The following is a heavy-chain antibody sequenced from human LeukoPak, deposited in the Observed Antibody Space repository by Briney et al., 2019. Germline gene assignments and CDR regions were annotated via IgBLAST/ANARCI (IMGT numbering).Heavy chain of an antibody. CDR1: GGTFSSYA. CDR2: IIPIFGTA. CDR3: ARAYGDYSSPPTYFDY. D-gene: IGHD4-17*01. V-gene: IGHV1-69*13. Sequence: SVKVSRKASGGTFSSYAISWVRQAPGQGLEWMGGIIPIFGTANYAQKFQGRVTITADESTSTAYMELSSLRSEDTAVYYCARAYGDYSSPPTYFDYWGQGTLVTVSS. J-gene: IGHJ4*02.